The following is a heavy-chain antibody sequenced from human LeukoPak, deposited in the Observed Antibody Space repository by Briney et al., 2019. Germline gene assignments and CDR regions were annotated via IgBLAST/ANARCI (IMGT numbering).Heavy chain of an antibody. CDR1: GFTFSSYA. CDR3: ANPSSSWLY. CDR2: ISGSGGST. V-gene: IGHV3-23*01. D-gene: IGHD6-13*01. Sequence: QPGGSLRLSCAASGFTFSSYAMSWVRQAPKKGLEWVAAISGSGGSTYYADSVKGRFTISRDNSKNTLYLQMNSLRAEDTAVYYCANPSSSWLYWGQGTLVTVSS. J-gene: IGHJ4*02.